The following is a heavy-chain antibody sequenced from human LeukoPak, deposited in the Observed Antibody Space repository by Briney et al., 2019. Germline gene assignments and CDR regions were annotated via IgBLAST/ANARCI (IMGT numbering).Heavy chain of an antibody. CDR2: IYGSVT. Sequence: GGSLRLSCTVSGFTVSSNSMSWVRQAPGKGLEWVSFIYGSVTHYSDSVKGRFTISRDNSRNTLFLQMNSLRAEDTAVYYCARRAGAYSHPYDYWGQGTLVTVSS. J-gene: IGHJ4*02. CDR1: GFTVSSNS. V-gene: IGHV3-53*01. CDR3: ARRAGAYSHPYDY. D-gene: IGHD4/OR15-4a*01.